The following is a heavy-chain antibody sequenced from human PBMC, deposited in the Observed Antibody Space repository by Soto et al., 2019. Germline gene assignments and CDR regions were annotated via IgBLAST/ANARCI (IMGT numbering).Heavy chain of an antibody. D-gene: IGHD3-10*01. J-gene: IGHJ3*02. CDR2: ISSSSSYI. Sequence: EVQLVESGGGLVKPGGSLRLSCAASGFTFSSYSMNWVRQAPGKGLEWVSSISSSSSYIYYADSVKGRFTISRDNAKNSLYLQMNSLRGEDTAVYYCAREEMAPGDYDAFDIWGQGTMVTVSA. CDR3: AREEMAPGDYDAFDI. CDR1: GFTFSSYS. V-gene: IGHV3-21*01.